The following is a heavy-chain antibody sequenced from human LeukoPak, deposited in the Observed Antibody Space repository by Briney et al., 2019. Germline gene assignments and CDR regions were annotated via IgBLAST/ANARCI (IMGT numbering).Heavy chain of an antibody. Sequence: GGSLRLSCAASGFTFSSYAMSWVRQAPAKGLEWVSTITGSGGSTSYVDSVKGRFTISRDNSKNTLYLQMNSLRAEDTAIYYCAKEKGGLGGTRDDDGFDIWGQGTMVTVSS. J-gene: IGHJ3*02. CDR1: GFTFSSYA. D-gene: IGHD1-26*01. CDR3: AKEKGGLGGTRDDDGFDI. V-gene: IGHV3-23*01. CDR2: ITGSGGST.